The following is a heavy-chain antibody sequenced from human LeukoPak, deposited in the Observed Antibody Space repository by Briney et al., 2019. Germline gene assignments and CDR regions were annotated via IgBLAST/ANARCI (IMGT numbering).Heavy chain of an antibody. CDR2: IYYSGST. V-gene: IGHV4-39*07. J-gene: IGHJ4*02. CDR3: ARDLKVAGEFDY. CDR1: GGSISSSSYY. Sequence: SETLSLTCTVSGGSISSSSYYWGWIRQTPGKGLEWIGSIYYSGSTYYNPSLKSRVTISVDTSKNQFSLKLSSVTAAGTAVYYCARDLKVAGEFDYWGQGTLVTVSS. D-gene: IGHD6-19*01.